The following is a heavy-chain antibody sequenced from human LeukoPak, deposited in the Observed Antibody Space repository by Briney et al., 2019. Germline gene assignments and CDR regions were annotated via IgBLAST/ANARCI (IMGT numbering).Heavy chain of an antibody. CDR2: IYYTGGT. Sequence: SETLSLTCTVSGGSITNPDYYWGWIRQPPGKGLEWIGSIYYTGGTYYNPSLKSRVTLSVDTSKNQFSLKLRSVTAADTAIYYCGRPGEARLLDNWGQGTRVTVSS. D-gene: IGHD3-16*01. V-gene: IGHV4-39*01. J-gene: IGHJ3*02. CDR1: GGSITNPDYY. CDR3: GRPGEARLLDN.